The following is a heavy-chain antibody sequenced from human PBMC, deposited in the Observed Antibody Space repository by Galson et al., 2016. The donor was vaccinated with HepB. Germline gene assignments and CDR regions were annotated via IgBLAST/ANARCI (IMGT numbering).Heavy chain of an antibody. V-gene: IGHV1-18*01. CDR3: ARDPRSGNKGFFDH. D-gene: IGHD1/OR15-1a*01. CDR1: GYMFKNYG. CDR2: ISGYNGNT. J-gene: IGHJ4*02. Sequence: SVKVSCKASGYMFKNYGISWIRQAPGHGLAWMGWISGYNGNTNYAQNVQGRVTLTTDTSTNTAYMELRSLRADDTATYFCARDPRSGNKGFFDHWGRGTLVTVST.